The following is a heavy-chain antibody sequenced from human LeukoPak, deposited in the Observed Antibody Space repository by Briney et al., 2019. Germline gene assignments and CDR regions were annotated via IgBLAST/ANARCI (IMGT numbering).Heavy chain of an antibody. V-gene: IGHV4-39*01. J-gene: IGHJ4*02. CDR3: ARRRAYYFDY. Sequence: SETLSLTCTVSGGSISSSSYYWGWIRQPPGKGLEWIGSIYYSGSTYYNPSLKSRVTISVDTSKNQFSLKLSSLTAADTAVYYCARRRAYYFDYWGQGILVTVSS. CDR2: IYYSGST. CDR1: GGSISSSSYY.